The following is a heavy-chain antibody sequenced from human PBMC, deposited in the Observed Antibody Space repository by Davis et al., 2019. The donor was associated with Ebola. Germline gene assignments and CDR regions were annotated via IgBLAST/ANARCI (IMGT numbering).Heavy chain of an antibody. CDR1: GYTFTSYY. J-gene: IGHJ6*02. Sequence: AASVKVSCKASGYTFTSYYMHWVRQAPGQGLEWMGIINPSGGSTSYAQKFQGRVTMTRDTSATTAYMDLSSLRSEDTAVYFCARLSSTWSSLYGMDVWGQGTTVTVSS. D-gene: IGHD6-13*01. CDR3: ARLSSTWSSLYGMDV. V-gene: IGHV1-46*01. CDR2: INPSGGST.